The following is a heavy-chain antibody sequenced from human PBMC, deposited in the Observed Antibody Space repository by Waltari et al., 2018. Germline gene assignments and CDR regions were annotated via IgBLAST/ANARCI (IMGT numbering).Heavy chain of an antibody. CDR3: VRVGPYAGSGYYYGPWEY. D-gene: IGHD3-22*01. CDR2: IYHDGKT. CDR1: GYSISSGFY. Sequence: QVQLHESGPGLVKPSETLSLTCDVSGYSISSGFYWGWIRQPPGKGLEWIGSIYHDGKTHFSPSLQSRVTISVDTSKNQFSLKLKSVTAADTAVYYCVRVGPYAGSGYYYGPWEYWGQGTLVAVSS. V-gene: IGHV4-38-2*01. J-gene: IGHJ4*02.